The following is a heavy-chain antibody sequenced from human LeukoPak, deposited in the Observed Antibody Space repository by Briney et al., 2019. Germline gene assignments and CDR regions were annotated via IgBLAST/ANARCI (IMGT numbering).Heavy chain of an antibody. CDR3: ARSRMSDAFDI. Sequence: ASVKVSCKASGYTFTSYGISWVRQAPGQGLEWMGWINPNIGDRNYAQKFQGRVTMTRDTSISTAYMELSRLRSDDTALYYCARSRMSDAFDIWGQGTMVTVSS. D-gene: IGHD2-2*01. V-gene: IGHV1-2*02. J-gene: IGHJ3*02. CDR1: GYTFTSYG. CDR2: INPNIGDR.